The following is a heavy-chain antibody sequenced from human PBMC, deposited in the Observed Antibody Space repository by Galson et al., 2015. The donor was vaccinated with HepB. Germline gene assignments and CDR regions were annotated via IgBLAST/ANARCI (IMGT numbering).Heavy chain of an antibody. V-gene: IGHV1-69*13. D-gene: IGHD3-3*01. CDR3: ARGRQNYDFWSGPPDYYYYMDV. J-gene: IGHJ6*03. CDR2: IIPIFGTT. CDR1: GGTLSSYA. Sequence: SVKVSCKASGGTLSSYAISWVRQALGQGLEWMGGIIPIFGTTNYAQKFQGRVTITADESTTIAYMEPSSLRSEDTAVYYCARGRQNYDFWSGPPDYYYYMDVWGIGTTVTVTS.